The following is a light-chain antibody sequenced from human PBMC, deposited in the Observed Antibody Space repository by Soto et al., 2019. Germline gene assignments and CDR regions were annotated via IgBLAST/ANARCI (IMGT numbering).Light chain of an antibody. Sequence: DIQMTQSPSSLSASVGDRVTITCRASQSIYNYLNWYQQKPGKAPQLLIFAASSLQSGVPSRFSGTESGTDFTLTISSLQPEDSAHYYCQQCYSTPPTFGQGTKVDIK. CDR2: AAS. J-gene: IGKJ1*01. CDR3: QQCYSTPPT. CDR1: QSIYNY. V-gene: IGKV1-39*01.